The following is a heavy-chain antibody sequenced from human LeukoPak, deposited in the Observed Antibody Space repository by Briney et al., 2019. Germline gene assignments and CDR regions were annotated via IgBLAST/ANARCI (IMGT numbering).Heavy chain of an antibody. CDR1: GGSVSSGSYY. D-gene: IGHD4-17*01. CDR2: INHSGST. Sequence: SETLSLTCTVSGGSVSSGSYYWSWIRQPPGKGLEWIGEINHSGSTNYNPSLKSRVTISVDTSKNQFSLKLSSVTAADTAVYYCARQDYGDYPFDYWGQGTLVTVSS. CDR3: ARQDYGDYPFDY. J-gene: IGHJ4*02. V-gene: IGHV4-61*01.